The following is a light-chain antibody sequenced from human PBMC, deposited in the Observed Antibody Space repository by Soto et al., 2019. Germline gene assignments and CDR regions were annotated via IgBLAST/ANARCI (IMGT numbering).Light chain of an antibody. J-gene: IGKJ2*01. CDR3: HQYNSYPYT. CDR1: QSISNW. V-gene: IGKV1-5*03. Sequence: DIQMTQSPSTLSASVGDRVTITCRASQSISNWLAWYQQQPGKAPNVLIYKASNLKSGVPSRFSGSGSGTEFTLTVSSLQPEDFATYFCHQYNSYPYTFGQVTKLEIK. CDR2: KAS.